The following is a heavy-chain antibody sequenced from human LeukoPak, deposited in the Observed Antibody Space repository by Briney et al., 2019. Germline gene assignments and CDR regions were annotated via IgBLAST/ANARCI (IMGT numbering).Heavy chain of an antibody. CDR3: ARYSSSSWFFYGMDV. J-gene: IGHJ6*02. CDR1: GYTFTSYG. V-gene: IGHV1-18*01. CDR2: ISAYNGNT. D-gene: IGHD6-6*01. Sequence: GASVKVSCKASGYTFTSYGISWVRQAPGQGLEWMGWISAYNGNTNYAQKLQGRVTMTTDTSTSTAYMELRSLRSDDTAVYCCARYSSSSWFFYGMDVWGQGTTVTVSS.